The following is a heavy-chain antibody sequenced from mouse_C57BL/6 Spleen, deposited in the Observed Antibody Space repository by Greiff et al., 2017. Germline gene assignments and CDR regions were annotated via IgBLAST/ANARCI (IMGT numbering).Heavy chain of an antibody. J-gene: IGHJ2*01. CDR1: GYTFTSYG. V-gene: IGHV1-81*01. Sequence: VQLQQSGAELARPGASVKLSCKASGYTFTSYGISWVKQSTGQGLEWIGEIYPSSGNTYYNEKFKGKATLTADKSSSTAYMQLRSLTSEDSAVYFCGGEQLRAGYFDCWGQGTTLTVSS. D-gene: IGHD3-2*02. CDR2: IYPSSGNT. CDR3: GGEQLRAGYFDC.